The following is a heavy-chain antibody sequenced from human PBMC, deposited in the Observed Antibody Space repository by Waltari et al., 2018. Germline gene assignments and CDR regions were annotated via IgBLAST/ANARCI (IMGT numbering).Heavy chain of an antibody. CDR1: GFTFSSYD. CDR2: IGSSGRNT. Sequence: EVQLLESGGGLVQPGGSLRLSCAASGFTFSSYDMSWVRQAPGKGLEWVSVIGSSGRNTYYADSVKGRFTISRDDSKNTLYLQMNSLRAEDTAVYYCAKVAGIAAAEFHFDLWGRGTLVTVSS. J-gene: IGHJ4*02. CDR3: AKVAGIAAAEFHFDL. V-gene: IGHV3-23*01. D-gene: IGHD6-13*01.